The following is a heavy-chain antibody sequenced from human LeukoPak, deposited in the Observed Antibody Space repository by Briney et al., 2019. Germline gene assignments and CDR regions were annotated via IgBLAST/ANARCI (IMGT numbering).Heavy chain of an antibody. Sequence: GGSPKLSCAASGFTFSGSAMHWVRQSSGKGLERLGRIRSKANGYATAYAASVTGRFTISRDDSKNTLYLQMNSLKTEDTAVYYCTTGFIAAAGDYWGQETLVTVSS. CDR3: TTGFIAAAGDY. J-gene: IGHJ4*02. V-gene: IGHV3-73*01. D-gene: IGHD6-13*01. CDR1: GFTFSGSA. CDR2: IRSKANGYAT.